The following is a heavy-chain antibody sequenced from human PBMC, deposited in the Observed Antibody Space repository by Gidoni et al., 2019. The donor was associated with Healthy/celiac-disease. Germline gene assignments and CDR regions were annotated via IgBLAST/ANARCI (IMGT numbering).Heavy chain of an antibody. CDR2: IFSNDEK. J-gene: IGHJ4*02. D-gene: IGHD3-22*01. CDR3: ARIRGHSGYYYDSSGYPRPYYFDY. CDR1: GFSLSNARMG. Sequence: QVTLKESGPVLVKPTETLTLTCTVSGFSLSNARMGVSWIRQPPGKALEWLAHIFSNDEKSYSTSLKSRLTISKDTSKSQVVLTMTNMDPVDTATYYCARIRGHSGYYYDSSGYPRPYYFDYWGQGTLVTVSS. V-gene: IGHV2-26*01.